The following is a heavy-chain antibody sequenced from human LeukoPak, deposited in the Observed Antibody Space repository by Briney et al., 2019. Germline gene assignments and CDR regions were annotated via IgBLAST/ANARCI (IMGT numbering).Heavy chain of an antibody. CDR1: GGSFSGYS. Sequence: PSETLSLTCAVYGGSFSGYSWSWIRQPPGKGLEWIGYIYHSGSTYYNPSLKSRVTISVDRSKDQFSLKLSSVTAADTAVYYCARVVDWVDVWGQGTTVTVSS. CDR3: ARVVDWVDV. V-gene: IGHV4-30-2*01. CDR2: IYHSGST. D-gene: IGHD1-26*01. J-gene: IGHJ6*02.